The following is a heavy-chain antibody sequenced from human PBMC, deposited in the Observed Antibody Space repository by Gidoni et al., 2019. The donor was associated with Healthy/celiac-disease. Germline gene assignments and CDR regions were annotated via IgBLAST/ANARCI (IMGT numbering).Heavy chain of an antibody. D-gene: IGHD3-3*01. CDR3: ATGFWNNTYYYYYGMDV. J-gene: IGHJ6*02. V-gene: IGHV1-69*06. CDR2: IIPIFGTA. Sequence: QVQLVQSGAEVKKPGSSVKVSCKASGGTFSSYAISWVRQAPGQGLEWMGGIIPIFGTANYAQKFQGRVTITADKSTSTAYMELSSLRSEDTAVYYCATGFWNNTYYYYYGMDVWGQGTTVTVSS. CDR1: GGTFSSYA.